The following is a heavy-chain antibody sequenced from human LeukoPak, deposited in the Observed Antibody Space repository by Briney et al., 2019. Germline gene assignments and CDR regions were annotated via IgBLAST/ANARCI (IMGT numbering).Heavy chain of an antibody. CDR1: GFTVTSNF. Sequence: PGGSLRLSCAVSGFTVTSNFMSWVRQAPGKGLEWVSSISSSSSYIYYADSVKGRFTISRDNAKNSLYLQMNSLRAEDTAVYYCAREGLKQAFDYWGQGTLVTVSS. CDR2: ISSSSSYI. J-gene: IGHJ4*02. CDR3: AREGLKQAFDY. D-gene: IGHD1/OR15-1a*01. V-gene: IGHV3-21*01.